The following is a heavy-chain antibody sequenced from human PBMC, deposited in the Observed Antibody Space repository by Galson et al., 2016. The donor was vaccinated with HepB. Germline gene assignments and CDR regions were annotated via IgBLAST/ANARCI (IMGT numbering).Heavy chain of an antibody. J-gene: IGHJ5*02. D-gene: IGHD3-10*01. CDR2: INPSGGST. CDR1: GYIFTDYY. V-gene: IGHV1-46*01. CDR3: ATDGEGLTSGDWFDP. Sequence: SVKVSCKASGYIFTDYYMHWVRQAPGQGLEWMGVINPSGGSTTYAQKFQGRVTMTRDTSTSTVYMELSSLRSADTAVYYCATDGEGLTSGDWFDPWGQGTLVTVSS.